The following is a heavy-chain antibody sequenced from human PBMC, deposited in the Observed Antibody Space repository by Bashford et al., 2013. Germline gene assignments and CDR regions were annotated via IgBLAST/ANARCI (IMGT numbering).Heavy chain of an antibody. CDR1: GFTFTRSV. CDR3: AADWSVPYYYYYGMDV. CDR2: IVVGSGKT. J-gene: IGHJ6*02. Sequence: SVKVSCKASGFTFTRSVVQWVRQARGQRLEWIGWIVVGSGKTVYEQKLQERVTITRDMSTSTAYMELSSLRSEDTAVYYCAADWSVPYYYYYGMDVWGQGTTVTVSS. V-gene: IGHV1-58*01. D-gene: IGHD4-17*01.